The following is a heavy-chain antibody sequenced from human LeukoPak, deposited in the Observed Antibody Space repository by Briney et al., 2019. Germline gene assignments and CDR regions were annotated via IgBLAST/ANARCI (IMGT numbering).Heavy chain of an antibody. CDR2: ISGTGDSA. Sequence: PGGSLRLSCAVSGFTFSNYALGWVRQAPGKGLEWVSAISGTGDSAYYADSVKGRFTISRDNSKNTLYLQLNSLRAEDTAVYYCANAQLGFYYDRKQGYYFDSWGQGNLVTVSS. D-gene: IGHD3-22*01. V-gene: IGHV3-23*01. J-gene: IGHJ4*02. CDR1: GFTFSNYA. CDR3: ANAQLGFYYDRKQGYYFDS.